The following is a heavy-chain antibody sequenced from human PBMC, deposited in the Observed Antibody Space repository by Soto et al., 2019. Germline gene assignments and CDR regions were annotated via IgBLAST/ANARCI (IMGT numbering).Heavy chain of an antibody. Sequence: SETLSLTCAVYGGSFSGYHWSWIRQPPGKGLEWIGEINHSGSTNYNPSLKSRVTISVDTSKNQFSLKLSSVTAADTAVYYCASNRGGYYYGSGSRRGFWFDPWGQGTLVTVSS. CDR2: INHSGST. J-gene: IGHJ5*02. D-gene: IGHD3-10*01. CDR3: ASNRGGYYYGSGSRRGFWFDP. CDR1: GGSFSGYH. V-gene: IGHV4-34*01.